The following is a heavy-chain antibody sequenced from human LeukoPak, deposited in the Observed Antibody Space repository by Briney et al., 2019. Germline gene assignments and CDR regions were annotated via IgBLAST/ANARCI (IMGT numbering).Heavy chain of an antibody. V-gene: IGHV4-59*12. Sequence: PSETLSLTCTVSGGSISSYYWSWIRQPPGKGLEWIGYIYYSGSTNYNPSLKSRVTISVDTSKNQFSLKLSSVTAADTAVYYCARLGKRSGWYEWGYDAFDIWGQGTMVTVSS. CDR3: ARLGKRSGWYEWGYDAFDI. CDR2: IYYSGST. D-gene: IGHD6-19*01. J-gene: IGHJ3*02. CDR1: GGSISSYY.